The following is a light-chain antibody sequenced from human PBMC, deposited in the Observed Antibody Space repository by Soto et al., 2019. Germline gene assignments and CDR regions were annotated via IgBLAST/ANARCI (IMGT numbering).Light chain of an antibody. CDR3: XXXYSTTWT. J-gene: IGKJ1*01. CDR1: QSISNY. CDR2: AAS. Sequence: DIQMTQSPSSLSPSVGDRVTITCRASQSISNYLNWYQQKPGKAPKLLIYAASSLQSGVPSRFSGSGSGTDFTLAISSLQPXXXXXXXXXXXYSTTWTFGQGTKVEIK. V-gene: IGKV1-39*01.